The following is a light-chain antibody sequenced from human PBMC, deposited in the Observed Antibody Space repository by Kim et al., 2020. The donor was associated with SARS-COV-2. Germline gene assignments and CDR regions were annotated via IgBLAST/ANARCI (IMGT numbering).Light chain of an antibody. J-gene: IGLJ3*02. Sequence: NFMLTHLHSVSESPGKTVTISCTRSSGSIASNYVQWYQQRPGSSPTTVIYEDNQRPSGVPDRFSGSIDSSSNSASLTISGLKTEDEADYYCQSYDSSLWVFCGGTQLTVL. V-gene: IGLV6-57*01. CDR1: SGSIASNY. CDR3: QSYDSSLWV. CDR2: EDN.